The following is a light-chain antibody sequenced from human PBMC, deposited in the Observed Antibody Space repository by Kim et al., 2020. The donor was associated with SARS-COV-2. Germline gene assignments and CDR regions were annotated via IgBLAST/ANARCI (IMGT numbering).Light chain of an antibody. V-gene: IGLV3-1*01. CDR3: QAWDSNGV. CDR1: KLGDKY. Sequence: SYELTQPPSVSVSPGQTASITCSGDKLGDKYACWYQQKPGQSPVLVIYHDSKRPSGIPERFSGSNSGNTATLTISGTQAMDEADYYCQAWDSNGVFGGGTQLTVL. J-gene: IGLJ3*02. CDR2: HDS.